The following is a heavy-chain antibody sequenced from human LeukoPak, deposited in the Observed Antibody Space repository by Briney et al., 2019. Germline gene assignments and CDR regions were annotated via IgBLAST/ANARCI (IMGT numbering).Heavy chain of an antibody. CDR3: ARDPGVVVTAYVDY. CDR2: ISAYNGNT. CDR1: GYTFTSYG. Sequence: ASVKVSCKASGYTFTSYGISWVRQAPGQGLEWMGWISAYNGNTNYAQKLQGRVTMTTDTSTGTAYMELRSLRSDDTAVYYCARDPGVVVTAYVDYWGQGTLVTVSS. V-gene: IGHV1-18*01. J-gene: IGHJ4*02. D-gene: IGHD2-21*02.